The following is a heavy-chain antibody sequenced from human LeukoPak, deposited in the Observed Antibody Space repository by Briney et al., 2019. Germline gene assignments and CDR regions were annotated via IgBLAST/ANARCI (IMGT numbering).Heavy chain of an antibody. J-gene: IGHJ4*02. CDR3: AREIVSTVAGNFDY. V-gene: IGHV3-48*03. Sequence: GGSRRLSCAASGFTFSSYEMNWVRQAPGKGLEWVSYISTSGSTRTYADSVKGRFTISRDNAKNSLYLEMNSLRAEDTAVYYCAREIVSTVAGNFDYWGQGTLVTVSS. CDR1: GFTFSSYE. CDR2: ISTSGSTR. D-gene: IGHD6-19*01.